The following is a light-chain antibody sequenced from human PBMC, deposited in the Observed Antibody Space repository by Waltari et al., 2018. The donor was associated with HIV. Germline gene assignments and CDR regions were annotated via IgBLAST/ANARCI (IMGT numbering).Light chain of an antibody. Sequence: DIQMTQSPASLSASVGARVTFTCRASQNIRSYLNWYQLKPGKAPKLLIYAASTLQSGVPSRFSGGASGTDFTLTITSLQPEDFSTYYCQQSYDAPYTFGQGTKLEIK. CDR3: QQSYDAPYT. V-gene: IGKV1-39*01. CDR2: AAS. CDR1: QNIRSY. J-gene: IGKJ2*01.